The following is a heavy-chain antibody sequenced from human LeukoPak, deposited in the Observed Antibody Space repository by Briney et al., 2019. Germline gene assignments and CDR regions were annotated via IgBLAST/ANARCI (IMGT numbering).Heavy chain of an antibody. D-gene: IGHD3-3*01. CDR2: INHSGST. V-gene: IGHV4-34*01. CDR3: ARGIDDFWSGYYGYYMDV. J-gene: IGHJ6*03. CDR1: GGSFSGYY. Sequence: SETLSLTCAVYGGSFSGYYWSWIRQPPGKGLEWIGKINHSGSTNYNPSLKSRVTISVGTSKNQFSLKLSSVTAADTAVYYCARGIDDFWSGYYGYYMDVWGKGTTVTVSS.